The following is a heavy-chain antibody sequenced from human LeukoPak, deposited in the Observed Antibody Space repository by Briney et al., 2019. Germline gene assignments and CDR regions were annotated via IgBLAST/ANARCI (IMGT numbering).Heavy chain of an antibody. V-gene: IGHV1-69*13. J-gene: IGHJ5*02. Sequence: AASVKVSCTASGGTFSSYAISWVRQAPGQGLEWMGGIIPIYGTANYAQKFQGRVTITADESTSTAYMELSSLRSEDTAVYYCARDRIAAKTGPWWFDPWGQGTLVTVSS. D-gene: IGHD6-13*01. CDR3: ARDRIAAKTGPWWFDP. CDR2: IIPIYGTA. CDR1: GGTFSSYA.